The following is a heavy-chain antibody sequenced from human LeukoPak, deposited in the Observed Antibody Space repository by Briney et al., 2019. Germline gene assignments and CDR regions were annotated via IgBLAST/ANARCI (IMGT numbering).Heavy chain of an antibody. CDR2: IHYSGST. Sequence: SETLSLTCTVSGGSISNSIYYWGWIRQPPGKGLEWIGTIHYSGSTYYNSSLKSPVTISADTPKNQFSLKLSSVTAADTAVYYCARVYSSNWSQTYYFDYWGQGTLVTVSS. CDR1: GGSISNSIYY. D-gene: IGHD6-13*01. CDR3: ARVYSSNWSQTYYFDY. J-gene: IGHJ4*02. V-gene: IGHV4-39*07.